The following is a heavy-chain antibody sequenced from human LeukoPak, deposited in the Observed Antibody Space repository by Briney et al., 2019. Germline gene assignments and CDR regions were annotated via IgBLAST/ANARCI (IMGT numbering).Heavy chain of an antibody. J-gene: IGHJ4*02. CDR2: INHSGST. CDR3: ARGSKATMIVVARPFDY. D-gene: IGHD3-22*01. V-gene: IGHV4-34*01. Sequence: SETLSLTCAVYGGSFSGYYWSWIRQPPGKGLEWIGEINHSGSTNYNPSLKSRVTISVDTSKNQFSLKLSSVTAADTAVYYCARGSKATMIVVARPFDYWGQGTLVTVSS. CDR1: GGSFSGYY.